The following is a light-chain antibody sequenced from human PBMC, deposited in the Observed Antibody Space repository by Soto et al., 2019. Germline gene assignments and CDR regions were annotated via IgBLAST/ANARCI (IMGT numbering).Light chain of an antibody. CDR1: QSVSSSY. CDR2: GAS. V-gene: IGKV3-20*01. CDR3: QQYGSSPRGT. Sequence: EIVLTQSPGTLSLSPGERATLSCRASQSVSSSYLAWYQQKPGQAPRLLIYGASSRATGIPDRFSGSGSGTDFTLTIRRLEPEDFAVYYCQQYGSSPRGTFGQGTKLEIK. J-gene: IGKJ2*02.